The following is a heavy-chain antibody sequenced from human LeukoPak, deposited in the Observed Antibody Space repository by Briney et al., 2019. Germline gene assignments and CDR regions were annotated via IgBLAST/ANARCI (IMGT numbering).Heavy chain of an antibody. D-gene: IGHD5-18*01. CDR2: ISYDANIGSNK. CDR3: ASNSYGYDNWFDP. V-gene: IGHV3-30*14. CDR1: GFTFSRYA. J-gene: IGHJ5*02. Sequence: GGSLRLSCATSGFTFSRYAVHWVRQAPGKGLEWVALISYDANIGSNKYYADSVKGRFTISRDNSKNTLYLQMNSLRAEDTAVYYCASNSYGYDNWFDPWGQGTLVTVSS.